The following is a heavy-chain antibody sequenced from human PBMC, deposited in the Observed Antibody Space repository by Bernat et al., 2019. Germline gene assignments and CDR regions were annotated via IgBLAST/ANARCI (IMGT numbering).Heavy chain of an antibody. D-gene: IGHD1-26*01. V-gene: IGHV3-33*01. Sequence: QVQLVESGGGVVQPGRSLRLSCAASGFTFSSYGMHWVRQAPGKGLEWVAVIWYDGSNKYYADSGKGRFTISRDNSKNTLYLQMNSLRAEDTAVYYCARAYRPGGYCIDYWGQGTLVTVSS. CDR2: IWYDGSNK. CDR1: GFTFSSYG. J-gene: IGHJ4*02. CDR3: ARAYRPGGYCIDY.